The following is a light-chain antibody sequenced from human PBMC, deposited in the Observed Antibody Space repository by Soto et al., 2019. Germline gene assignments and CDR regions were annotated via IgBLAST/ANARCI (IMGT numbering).Light chain of an antibody. CDR1: QSVSSSY. V-gene: IGKV3-20*01. CDR2: GAS. Sequence: EIVLTQSPGTLSLSPGESATLSCRASQSVSSSYLAWYQQKPGQAPRLLIYGASSRTTGIPDRFGGGGSGTDFTLTISRLEPEDLAVYYCQQYGSSPFTFGPGTKVDIK. J-gene: IGKJ3*01. CDR3: QQYGSSPFT.